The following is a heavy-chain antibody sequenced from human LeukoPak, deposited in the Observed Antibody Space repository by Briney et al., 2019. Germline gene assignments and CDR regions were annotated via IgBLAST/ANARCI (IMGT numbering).Heavy chain of an antibody. CDR2: VNDRGDST. J-gene: IGHJ4*02. Sequence: GGSLRLSCAASGFIFKKYAMTWVRQAPGKGLDWVSSVNDRGDSTHYTDSVKGRFTVSRDNAKNSLYLQMNSLRDEDTAVYYCARAVSGYIYGYGYWGQGTLVTVSS. CDR1: GFIFKKYA. V-gene: IGHV3-23*01. CDR3: ARAVSGYIYGYGY. D-gene: IGHD5-18*01.